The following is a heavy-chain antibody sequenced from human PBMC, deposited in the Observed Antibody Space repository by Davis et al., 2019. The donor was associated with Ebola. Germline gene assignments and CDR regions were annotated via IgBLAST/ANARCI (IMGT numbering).Heavy chain of an antibody. CDR3: AKARTTATTYNWDLDL. CDR1: EFTFRSYW. D-gene: IGHD4-17*01. CDR2: IDTDGSTT. Sequence: GESLKISCVASEFTFRSYWFHWVRQAPGKGLEWVSRIDTDGSTTNYADSVKGRFTISRDTSKNTLYLQMNSLRAEDTAEYFCAKARTTATTYNWDLDLWGRGTLVTVSS. J-gene: IGHJ2*01. V-gene: IGHV3-74*01.